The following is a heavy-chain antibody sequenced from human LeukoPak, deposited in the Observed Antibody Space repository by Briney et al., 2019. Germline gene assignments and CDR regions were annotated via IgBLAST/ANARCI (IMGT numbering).Heavy chain of an antibody. CDR1: GFTFSSYS. CDR2: ISSSSSYI. V-gene: IGHV3-21*01. Sequence: GGSLRLSCAASGFTFSSYSMNRVRQAPGKGLEWVSSISSSSSYIYYADSVKGRFTISRDNAKNSLYLQMNSLRAEDAAVYYCARSDLYYPYFDYWGQGTLVTVSS. J-gene: IGHJ4*02. CDR3: ARSDLYYPYFDY. D-gene: IGHD3-10*01.